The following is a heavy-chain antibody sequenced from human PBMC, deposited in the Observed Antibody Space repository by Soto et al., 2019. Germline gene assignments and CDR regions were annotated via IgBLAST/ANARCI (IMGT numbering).Heavy chain of an antibody. V-gene: IGHV3-15*07. CDR3: TTESVEGV. Sequence: EVQLVESGGDLVKPGGSLTLSCAASDFTFIDSWMNWVRQAPGKGLEWVGRVKTKAQGETTDYAAPVKGRFTISRDDSTYTLYLHMRSLKADDTAVYYCTTESVEGVWGQGTTVTVSS. CDR1: DFTFIDSW. CDR2: VKTKAQGETT. D-gene: IGHD2-15*01. J-gene: IGHJ6*02.